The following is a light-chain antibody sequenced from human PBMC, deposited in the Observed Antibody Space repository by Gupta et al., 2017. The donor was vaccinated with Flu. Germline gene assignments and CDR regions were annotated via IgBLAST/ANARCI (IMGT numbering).Light chain of an antibody. CDR2: DVN. CDR3: NSYGASTF. V-gene: IGLV2-11*01. Sequence: QSALTQPRSVSGSPGQSVAISCTGTSSNVGAYDYVSWYRQHPAQAPKLIIYDVNKRPSGVPDRFAGSKSGNTASLTISGLQPEDEADYHCNSYGASTFFGGGTRLTVL. CDR1: SSNVGAYDY. J-gene: IGLJ2*01.